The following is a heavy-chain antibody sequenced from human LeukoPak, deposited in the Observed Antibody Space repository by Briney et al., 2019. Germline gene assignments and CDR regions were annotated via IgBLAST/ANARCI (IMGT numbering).Heavy chain of an antibody. D-gene: IGHD3-22*01. Sequence: GASVKVSCKASGYTFTSYAMHWVRQAPGQRLEWMGWINAGNGNTKYSQEFQGRVTITRDTSASTAYMELSSRRAEDTAVYYCAKRGAHYYYDSKSQIRSLYFDYWAREPWSPSPQ. CDR2: INAGNGNT. V-gene: IGHV1-3*03. CDR1: GYTFTSYA. CDR3: AKRGAHYYYDSKSQIRSLYFDY. J-gene: IGHJ4*02.